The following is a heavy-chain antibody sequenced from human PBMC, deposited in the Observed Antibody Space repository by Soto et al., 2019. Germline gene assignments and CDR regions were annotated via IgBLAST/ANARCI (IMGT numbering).Heavy chain of an antibody. CDR2: ISAYNGNT. Sequence: ASVKVSCKASGYTFTSYGISWGRQAPGQGLEWMGWISAYNGNTNYTQKLQGRVTMTTDTSTSTAYMELRSLRSDDPAVYYCARGYYYDSSGYYHAFDIWGQGTMVTVSS. J-gene: IGHJ3*02. CDR3: ARGYYYDSSGYYHAFDI. CDR1: GYTFTSYG. V-gene: IGHV1-18*01. D-gene: IGHD3-22*01.